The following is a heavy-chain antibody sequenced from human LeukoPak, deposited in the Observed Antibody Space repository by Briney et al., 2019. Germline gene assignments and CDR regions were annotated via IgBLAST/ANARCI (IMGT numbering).Heavy chain of an antibody. CDR2: INPNTGAT. Sequence: ASVKVSCKASGYTFTGYYMHWVRQAPGQGLEWMGWINPNTGATIYAEKFKGRVTMKRDTSIDTAYMEMRSLRSDATAVYYCARDRVGSGWPRPWYFEFWGQGTLITVSS. D-gene: IGHD6-19*01. CDR3: ARDRVGSGWPRPWYFEF. V-gene: IGHV1-2*02. CDR1: GYTFTGYY. J-gene: IGHJ4*02.